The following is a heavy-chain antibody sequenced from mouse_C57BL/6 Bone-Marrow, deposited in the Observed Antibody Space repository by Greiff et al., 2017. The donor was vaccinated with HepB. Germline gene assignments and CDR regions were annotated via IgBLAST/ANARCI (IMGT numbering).Heavy chain of an antibody. CDR2: IDPENGDT. V-gene: IGHV14-4*01. CDR1: GFNIKDDY. Sequence: EVQGVESGAELVRPGASVKLSCTASGFNIKDDYMHWVKQRPEQGLEWIGWIDPENGDTEYASKFQGKATITADTSSNTAYLQLSSLTSEDTAVYYCTTGTYDYWGQGTTLTVSS. CDR3: TTGTYDY. D-gene: IGHD3-3*01. J-gene: IGHJ2*01.